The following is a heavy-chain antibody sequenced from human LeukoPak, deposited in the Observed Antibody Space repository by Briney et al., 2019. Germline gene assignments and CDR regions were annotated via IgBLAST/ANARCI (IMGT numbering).Heavy chain of an antibody. CDR1: GGSISSSSYY. CDR3: AKGSGWFDP. Sequence: PSGTLSLTCAVSGGSISSSSYYWGWIRQPPGKGLEWIGSIYYSGSTYYNPSLKSRVTISIDTSKNQFSLKLTSVTAADTAVYYCAKGSGWFDPWGQGTLVTVSS. J-gene: IGHJ5*02. CDR2: IYYSGST. D-gene: IGHD6-25*01. V-gene: IGHV4-39*01.